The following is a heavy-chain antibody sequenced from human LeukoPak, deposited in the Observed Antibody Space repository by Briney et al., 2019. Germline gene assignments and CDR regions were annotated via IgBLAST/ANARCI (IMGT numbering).Heavy chain of an antibody. V-gene: IGHV4-59*01. CDR3: AGDYGSNNS. CDR1: GGSISSYY. D-gene: IGHD4-23*01. Sequence: SETLSLTCTVSGGSISSYYWSWTRQPPGKGLEWIGYIHYSGSTNYNPSLKSRVTMSLDTSKNQFSLKLSSVTAADTAIYFCAGDYGSNNSWGEGTLVTVSS. J-gene: IGHJ4*02. CDR2: IHYSGST.